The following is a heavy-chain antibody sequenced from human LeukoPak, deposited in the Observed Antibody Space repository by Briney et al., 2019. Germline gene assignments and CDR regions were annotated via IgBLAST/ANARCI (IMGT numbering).Heavy chain of an antibody. V-gene: IGHV4-39*07. CDR1: GGSISSTTYY. Sequence: SETLSLTCNVSGGSISSTTYYWGWVRQPPGKGLEWIGSIYYSGSTYYNPSLKSRVTISLDTSKNHFSLKLNSVTATDTAVYYCAREVITMVRGVDYWGQGILVTVSS. J-gene: IGHJ4*02. CDR3: AREVITMVRGVDY. CDR2: IYYSGST. D-gene: IGHD3-10*01.